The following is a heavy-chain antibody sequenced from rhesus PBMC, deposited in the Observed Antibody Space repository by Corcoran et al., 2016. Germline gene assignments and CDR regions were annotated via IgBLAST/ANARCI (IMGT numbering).Heavy chain of an antibody. CDR1: GGSISDSSY. D-gene: IGHD6-25*01. V-gene: IGHV4S7*01. CDR2: IFGSGGST. Sequence: QVQLQESGPGLVKTSETLSLTCTVSGGSISDSSYWRWIRQPPGTGLVWMGRIFGSGGSTNYNPSLKSRVTISRDTSKNQFSLKLSSVTAADTAVYYCARSLIAAAGTLDYWGQGVLVTVSS. J-gene: IGHJ4*01. CDR3: ARSLIAAAGTLDY.